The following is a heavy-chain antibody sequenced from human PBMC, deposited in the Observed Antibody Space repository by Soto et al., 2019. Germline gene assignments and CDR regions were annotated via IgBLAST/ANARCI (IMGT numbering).Heavy chain of an antibody. D-gene: IGHD3-3*01. V-gene: IGHV1-58*02. CDR1: GFTFTSSA. CDR2: IVVGSGNT. Sequence: QMQLVQSGPEVKKPGTSVKVSCKASGFTFTSSAMQWVRQARGQRLEWIGWIVVGSGNTNYAQKFQERVTITRDMTTSTASMELSNLMSRDTAVDYCAVERSGRMLGVVIADDAFDLWGQGTMVTVSS. CDR3: AVERSGRMLGVVIADDAFDL. J-gene: IGHJ3*01.